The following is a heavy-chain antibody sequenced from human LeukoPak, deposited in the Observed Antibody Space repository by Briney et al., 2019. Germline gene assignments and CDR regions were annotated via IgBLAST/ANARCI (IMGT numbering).Heavy chain of an antibody. Sequence: GSLRLSCAASGFTVSSNYMSWVRQPPGKGLEWIGEINHSGSTNYNPSLKSRVTISVDTSKNQFSLKLSSVTAADTAVYYCARSSGSYSRRFDYWGQGTLVTVSS. CDR2: INHSGST. J-gene: IGHJ4*02. CDR1: GFTVSSNY. D-gene: IGHD1-26*01. CDR3: ARSSGSYSRRFDY. V-gene: IGHV4-34*01.